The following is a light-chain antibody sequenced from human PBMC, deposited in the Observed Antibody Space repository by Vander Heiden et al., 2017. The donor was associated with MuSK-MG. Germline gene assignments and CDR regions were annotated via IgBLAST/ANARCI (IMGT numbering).Light chain of an antibody. V-gene: IGLV1-47*03. Sequence: QSVLTQPPSASVTPGQRVTISSSGSSSNTGSSYVYWYQRLPGTTPKLLIYRNNQRPSGVPDRFSGSKSGTSASLAISGLWAEEEADYYCAARDDSRSVWVFGGGTKLTVL. CDR1: SSNTGSSY. CDR3: AARDDSRSVWV. J-gene: IGLJ3*02. CDR2: RNN.